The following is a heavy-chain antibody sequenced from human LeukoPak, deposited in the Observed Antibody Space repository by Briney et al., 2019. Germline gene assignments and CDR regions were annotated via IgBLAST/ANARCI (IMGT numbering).Heavy chain of an antibody. CDR1: GYTFTSYD. J-gene: IGHJ5*02. V-gene: IGHV1-69*04. D-gene: IGHD3-22*01. CDR2: IIPILGIA. CDR3: ARDYYDSSPPDP. Sequence: SVKVSCKASGYTFTSYDISWVRQAPGQGLEWMGRIIPILGIANYAQKFQGRVTITADKSTSTAYMELSSLRSEDTAVYYCARDYYDSSPPDPWGQGTLVTVSS.